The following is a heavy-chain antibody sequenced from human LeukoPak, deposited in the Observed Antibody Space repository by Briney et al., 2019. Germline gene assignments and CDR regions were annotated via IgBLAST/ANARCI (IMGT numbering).Heavy chain of an antibody. Sequence: GGSLRLSCAASRFTFSSYAMSWVRQAPGTGLEWVTAISGSGVITYYADSVKGRFTMSRDNSKNTLYLQMNSLRAEDTAVYYCAKEGYSSTWNADFDYWGQGTLVIVSS. J-gene: IGHJ4*02. CDR1: RFTFSSYA. D-gene: IGHD6-13*01. V-gene: IGHV3-23*01. CDR3: AKEGYSSTWNADFDY. CDR2: ISGSGVIT.